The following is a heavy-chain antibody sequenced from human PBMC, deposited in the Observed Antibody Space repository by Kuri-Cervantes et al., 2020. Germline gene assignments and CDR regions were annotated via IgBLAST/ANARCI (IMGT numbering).Heavy chain of an antibody. V-gene: IGHV4-59*11. Sequence: SETLSLTCSVSGGSISSHYLSWIRQPPGKGLEWIGHIYFTGSTKYNPSLKSRVTISLDVSKNQCSLKLSSVTAADTAVYYCARVLSTTYYYMDVWGKGATVTVSS. J-gene: IGHJ6*03. CDR1: GGSISSHY. D-gene: IGHD4-11*01. CDR2: IYFTGST. CDR3: ARVLSTTYYYMDV.